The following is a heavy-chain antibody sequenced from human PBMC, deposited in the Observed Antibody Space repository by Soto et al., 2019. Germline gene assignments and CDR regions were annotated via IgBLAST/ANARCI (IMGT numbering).Heavy chain of an antibody. CDR1: GFTFSSYA. V-gene: IGHV3-30*04. Sequence: GGSLRLSCAASGFTFSSYAMHWVRQAPGKGLEWVAVISYDGSNKYYADSVKGRFTISRDNSKNTLYLQMNSLRAEDTALYCCARAPSSLEVLRAFDIWGQGTMVTVSS. CDR2: ISYDGSNK. J-gene: IGHJ3*02. D-gene: IGHD1-1*01. CDR3: ARAPSSLEVLRAFDI.